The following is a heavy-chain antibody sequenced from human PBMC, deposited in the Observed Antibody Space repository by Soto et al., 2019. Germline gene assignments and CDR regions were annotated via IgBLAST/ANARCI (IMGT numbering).Heavy chain of an antibody. D-gene: IGHD1-7*01. CDR2: ISAHTGNT. V-gene: IGHV1-18*01. CDR3: ARDGSGTTGGYYYYGMDV. CDR1: GYTFTNYG. Sequence: GASVKVSCKTSGYTFTNYGISWVRQAPGQGLEWMGWISAHTGNTNYAQKFQGRVTMTTDTSTSTAYMELRSLRSDDTAVYYCARDGSGTTGGYYYYGMDVWGQGTTVTVSS. J-gene: IGHJ6*02.